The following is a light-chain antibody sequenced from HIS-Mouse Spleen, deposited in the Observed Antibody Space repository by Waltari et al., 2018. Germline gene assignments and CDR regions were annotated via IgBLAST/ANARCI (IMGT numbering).Light chain of an antibody. CDR2: DGS. V-gene: IGLV2-14*03. CDR3: SSYTSSSFNVV. CDR1: SSDVGGYNY. J-gene: IGLJ2*01. Sequence: QSALTQPASVSGSPGQSITISCTGTSSDVGGYNYVSWYQQHPGKAPKLMIYDGSNRPSGVSNLFSCSKSGNTASLTISGLQAEDEADYYCSSYTSSSFNVVFGGGTKLTVL.